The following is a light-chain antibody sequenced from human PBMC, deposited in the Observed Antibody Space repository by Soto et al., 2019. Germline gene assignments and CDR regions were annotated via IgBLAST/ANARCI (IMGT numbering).Light chain of an antibody. J-gene: IGKJ1*01. CDR3: QQYNNWPWT. V-gene: IGKV3-15*01. Sequence: EIVMTQSPVTLSVSPGGRATLSCRASQSISDTLAWYQQKPGQAPRLLIHGASTRAPGFPARFSGSGSGTDFTLTISSLQSEDFAVYYCQQYNNWPWTFRQGTKVEIK. CDR2: GAS. CDR1: QSISDT.